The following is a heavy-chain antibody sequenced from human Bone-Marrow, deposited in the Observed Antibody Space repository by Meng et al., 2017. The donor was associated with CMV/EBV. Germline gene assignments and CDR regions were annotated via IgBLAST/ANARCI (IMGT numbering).Heavy chain of an antibody. CDR1: GGTFSSYA. V-gene: IGHV1-69*05. Sequence: SVKVSCKASGGTFSSYAINWVRQAPGQGLEWMGGIIPIFGTANYAQKFQGRVTITTDESTSTAYMELSSLRSEDTAVYYCARVREWELPGIGYYYYGMDVWGQGTTVTVSS. D-gene: IGHD1-26*01. CDR3: ARVREWELPGIGYYYYGMDV. CDR2: IIPIFGTA. J-gene: IGHJ6*02.